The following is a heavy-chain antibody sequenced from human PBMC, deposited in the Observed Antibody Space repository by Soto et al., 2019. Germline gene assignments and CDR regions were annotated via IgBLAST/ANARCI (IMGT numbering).Heavy chain of an antibody. CDR1: GGSFSGYY. Sequence: SETLSLTCAVYGGSFSGYYWSWIRQPPGKGLEWIGEINHSGSANYNPSLKSRVTISVDTSKNQFSLKLSSVTAADTAVYYCAKTMAMVRGVKGWFDPWGQGTLVTVSS. CDR3: AKTMAMVRGVKGWFDP. J-gene: IGHJ5*02. V-gene: IGHV4-34*01. CDR2: INHSGSA. D-gene: IGHD3-10*01.